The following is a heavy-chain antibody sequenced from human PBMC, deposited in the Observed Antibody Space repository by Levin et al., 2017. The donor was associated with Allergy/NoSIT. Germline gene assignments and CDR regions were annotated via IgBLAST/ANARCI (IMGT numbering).Heavy chain of an antibody. D-gene: IGHD5-12*01. Sequence: GGSLRLSCAASGFTFSSYEMNWVRQAPGKGLEWVSYISSSGSTIYYADSVKGRFTISRDNAKNSLYLQMNSLRAEDTAVYYCARLGIGYNFDYWGQGTLVTVSS. CDR3: ARLGIGYNFDY. V-gene: IGHV3-48*03. CDR2: ISSSGSTI. CDR1: GFTFSSYE. J-gene: IGHJ4*02.